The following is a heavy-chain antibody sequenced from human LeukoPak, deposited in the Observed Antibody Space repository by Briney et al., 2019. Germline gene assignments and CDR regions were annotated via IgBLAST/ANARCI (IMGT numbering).Heavy chain of an antibody. D-gene: IGHD3-10*01. V-gene: IGHV3-23*01. CDR1: GFTFSSYG. CDR3: ARSAGSGSPPPDFDY. J-gene: IGHJ4*02. CDR2: ISTSGGST. Sequence: GGSLRLSCAASGFTFSSYGMHWVRQAPGKGLEWVSAISTSGGSTYYADSVKGRFTISRDNSKNTLYLQMNSLRAEDTAVYYCARSAGSGSPPPDFDYWGQGTLVTVSS.